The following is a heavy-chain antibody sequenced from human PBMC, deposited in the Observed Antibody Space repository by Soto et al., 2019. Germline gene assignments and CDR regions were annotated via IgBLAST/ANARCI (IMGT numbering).Heavy chain of an antibody. CDR1: GFTFDDYD. D-gene: IGHD6-13*01. CDR2: ISWDSGSI. V-gene: IGHV3-9*01. CDR3: AKDSSSWYSMGSDY. Sequence: EVQLVESGGGLVQPGRSLRLSCAASGFTFDDYDMHWVRQAPGKGLEWVSGISWDSGSIGYADSVKGRFTISRDNAKNFLYLQMNSLRAEDTALYYCAKDSSSWYSMGSDYWGQGTLVTVSS. J-gene: IGHJ4*02.